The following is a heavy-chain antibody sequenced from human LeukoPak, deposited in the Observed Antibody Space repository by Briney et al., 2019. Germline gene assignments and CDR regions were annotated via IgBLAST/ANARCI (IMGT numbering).Heavy chain of an antibody. Sequence: GGSLRLSCAASGFTFSSYGMHWVRQAPGKGLEWVAVISYDGSNKYYADSVKGRFTISRDNSKNTLYLQMSSLRAEDTAVYYCAKDSDLVGAIYWGQGTLVTVSS. V-gene: IGHV3-30*18. J-gene: IGHJ4*02. CDR1: GFTFSSYG. CDR3: AKDSDLVGAIY. CDR2: ISYDGSNK. D-gene: IGHD1-26*01.